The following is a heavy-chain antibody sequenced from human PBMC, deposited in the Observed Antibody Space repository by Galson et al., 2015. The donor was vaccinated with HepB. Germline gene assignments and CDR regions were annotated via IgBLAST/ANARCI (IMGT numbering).Heavy chain of an antibody. V-gene: IGHV4-4*07. D-gene: IGHD6-13*01. CDR1: GGSISSFY. Sequence: VTLSLACTVSGGSISSFYWAWVRQPAGKGLEWIGLFYTTGNTRYNPSLKSRVTLSVYTSKNQYSLKLYSVTAADTAVYYCARQRIAAASTYYYYYGMDVWGQGTTVTVSS. J-gene: IGHJ6*02. CDR3: ARQRIAAASTYYYYYGMDV. CDR2: FYTTGNT.